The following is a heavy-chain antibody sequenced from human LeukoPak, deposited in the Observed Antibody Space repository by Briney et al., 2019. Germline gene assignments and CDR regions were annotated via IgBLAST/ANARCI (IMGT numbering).Heavy chain of an antibody. CDR2: ISSSGSTI. CDR3: ARANYGLDY. D-gene: IGHD1-7*01. Sequence: QPGGSLRLSCAASGFTFSSYEMNWVRQAPGKGLEWVSYISSSGSTIYYADSVKGRFTISRDNAKNSLYLQMNSLRAEDTAVYYCARANYGLDYWGQGTLVTVSS. J-gene: IGHJ4*02. CDR1: GFTFSSYE. V-gene: IGHV3-48*03.